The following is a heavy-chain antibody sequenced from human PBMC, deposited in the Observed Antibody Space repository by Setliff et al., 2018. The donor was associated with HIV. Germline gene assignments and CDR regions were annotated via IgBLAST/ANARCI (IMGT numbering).Heavy chain of an antibody. D-gene: IGHD1-26*01. CDR2: IDHSGST. J-gene: IGHJ4*02. V-gene: IGHV4-34*09. CDR1: ALTFSKYS. CDR3: ARGGALEWELPFDY. Sequence: LRLSCAASALTFSKYSVDWVRQAPGKGLEWIGEIDHSGSTYYNPSLQSRVTISVDTSKNHFSLKLNSVTAADTAVYYCARGGALEWELPFDYWGQGTLVTVS.